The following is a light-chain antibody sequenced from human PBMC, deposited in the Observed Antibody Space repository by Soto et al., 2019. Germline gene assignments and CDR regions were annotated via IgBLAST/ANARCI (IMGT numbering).Light chain of an antibody. J-gene: IGKJ5*01. CDR2: AAS. CDR3: QKLNSYPFT. Sequence: YSLSVAVADRVIITCWASQSIGYFLNWYQQKLGKAPKLVIYAASTLQSGVPSRFSGSGSGTDFTLTISSLQPEDFASYFCQKLNSYPFTFGQGTRLEIK. CDR1: QSIGYF. V-gene: IGKV1-9*01.